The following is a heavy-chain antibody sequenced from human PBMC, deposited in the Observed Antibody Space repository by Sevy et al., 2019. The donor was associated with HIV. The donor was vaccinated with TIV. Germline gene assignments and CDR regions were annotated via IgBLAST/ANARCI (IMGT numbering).Heavy chain of an antibody. V-gene: IGHV3-30*02. CDR2: IWYDGSDT. CDR3: ASDILTGSDF. CDR1: GFTFSSYG. D-gene: IGHD3-9*01. J-gene: IGHJ4*02. Sequence: GGSLRLSCAASGFTFSSYGMHWVRQAPGKGLEWVAFIWYDGSDTYYADSVMGRFNISRDNSKNTLYLQMNSLRTEDTAIYYCASDILTGSDFWGQGTLVTVSS.